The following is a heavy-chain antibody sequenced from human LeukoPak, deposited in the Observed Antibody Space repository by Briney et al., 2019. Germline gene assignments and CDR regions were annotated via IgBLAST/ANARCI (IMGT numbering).Heavy chain of an antibody. J-gene: IGHJ4*02. CDR1: GFTFSGHS. D-gene: IGHD6-13*01. CDR2: INLDGSER. Sequence: GGSLKLSGAASGFTFSGHSMTWFRQAPGKGLEWVANINLDGSERFYVDFVKGRFTISRDNADNSMYLQMNSLRAEDTAVYYCGRVIAGAIDYWGQGTLVTVSS. V-gene: IGHV3-7*01. CDR3: GRVIAGAIDY.